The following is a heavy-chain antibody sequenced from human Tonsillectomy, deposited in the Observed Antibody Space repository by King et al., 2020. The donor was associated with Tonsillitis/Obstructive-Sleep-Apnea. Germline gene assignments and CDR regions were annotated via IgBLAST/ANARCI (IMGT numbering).Heavy chain of an antibody. CDR1: GYTFSGYY. CDR3: ARVCSSSSCPYYYGMDV. D-gene: IGHD2-2*01. V-gene: IGHV1-2*02. J-gene: IGHJ6*02. CDR2: INPNSGGT. Sequence: QLVQSGAEVKKPGASVKVSCKASGYTFSGYYMHWVRQAPGQRLEWMGWINPNSGGTNYAQKFQGRVTMTRDTSISTAYMELSRLRSDDTAVYYCARVCSSSSCPYYYGMDVWGQGTTVTASS.